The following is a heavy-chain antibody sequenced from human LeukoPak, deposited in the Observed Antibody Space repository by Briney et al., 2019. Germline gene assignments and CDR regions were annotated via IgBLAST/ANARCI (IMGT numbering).Heavy chain of an antibody. Sequence: SETLSLTCTVSGGSISSSSYYWGWIRQPPGKGLEWIGSIYYSGSTYYNPSLKSRVTITVDTSKNQFSLKLSSVTAADTAVYYCARIPSIAARRPGSWFDPWGQGTLVTVSS. CDR1: GGSISSSSYY. CDR3: ARIPSIAARRPGSWFDP. J-gene: IGHJ5*02. CDR2: IYYSGST. D-gene: IGHD6-6*01. V-gene: IGHV4-39*01.